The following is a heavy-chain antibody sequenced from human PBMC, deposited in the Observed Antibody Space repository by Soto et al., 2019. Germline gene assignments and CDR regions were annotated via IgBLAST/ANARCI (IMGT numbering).Heavy chain of an antibody. D-gene: IGHD3-10*01. CDR1: GYTFTSYA. J-gene: IGHJ6*01. CDR2: INAGNGNT. CDR3: ARHKLLWFGELSVGMDV. V-gene: IGHV1-3*01. Sequence: ASVKVSCKASGYTFTSYAMHWVRQAPGQRLEWMGWINAGNGNTKYSQKFQGRVTITRDTSASTAYMELSSLRSEDTAVYYCARHKLLWFGELSVGMDVWGQGTTVTVSS.